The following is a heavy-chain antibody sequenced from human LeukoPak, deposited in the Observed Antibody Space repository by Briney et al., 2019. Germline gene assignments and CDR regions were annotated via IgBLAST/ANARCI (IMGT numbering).Heavy chain of an antibody. J-gene: IGHJ4*02. Sequence: ASVKVSCKTSGYTFTNYGISWVRQAPGQGLEWMGWISPYNGNTIYAQKLQGRVTVTTDTSTSTAYMELRSLRSDDTAVYYCARGNHVRGPLVGITIFGVVTGYWGQGTLVTVSS. CDR2: ISPYNGNT. V-gene: IGHV1-18*01. CDR3: ARGNHVRGPLVGITIFGVVTGY. D-gene: IGHD3-3*01. CDR1: GYTFTNYG.